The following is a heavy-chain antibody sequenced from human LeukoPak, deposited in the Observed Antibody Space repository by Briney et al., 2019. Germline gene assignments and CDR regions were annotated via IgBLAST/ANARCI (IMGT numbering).Heavy chain of an antibody. J-gene: IGHJ4*02. Sequence: GGSLRLSCAASGFTFSSYAISWVRQAPGQGLEWVSAISGSGDDTYYADSVKGRFTISRDNSKNTLYLQMNSLRAEDTAVYYCAKKEAMIRGVPYYYDFWGQGTLVTVSS. CDR2: ISGSGDDT. D-gene: IGHD3-10*01. V-gene: IGHV3-23*01. CDR3: AKKEAMIRGVPYYYDF. CDR1: GFTFSSYA.